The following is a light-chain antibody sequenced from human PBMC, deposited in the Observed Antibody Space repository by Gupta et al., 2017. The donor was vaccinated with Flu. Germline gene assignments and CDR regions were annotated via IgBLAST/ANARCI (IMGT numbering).Light chain of an antibody. J-gene: IGLJ1*01. Sequence: QSVLTQPPSTSVTPGQRVTISCSGGRSNIGSNSVNWYQHLPGTAPKLLIHTNDQRRSAAPASFSASKYATSASVAPIWVQAEDGSDYYCDAADANTNIYVFGTGTKLTVL. CDR2: TND. CDR1: RSNIGSNS. V-gene: IGLV1-44*01. CDR3: DAADANTNIYV.